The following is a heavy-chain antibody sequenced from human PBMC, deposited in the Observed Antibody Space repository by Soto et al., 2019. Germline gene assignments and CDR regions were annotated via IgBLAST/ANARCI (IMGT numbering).Heavy chain of an antibody. CDR2: IYYSGST. J-gene: IGHJ4*02. CDR3: ARTYGDYVFDY. CDR1: GGSISSYY. Sequence: QVQLQESGPGLVKPSETLSLTCTVSGGSISSYYWSWIRQPPGKGLEWIGSIYYSGSTNYSPSLKSRVTISVDTSKNQFSLKLSSVTAADTAVYYCARTYGDYVFDYLGQGTLVTVSS. D-gene: IGHD4-17*01. V-gene: IGHV4-59*01.